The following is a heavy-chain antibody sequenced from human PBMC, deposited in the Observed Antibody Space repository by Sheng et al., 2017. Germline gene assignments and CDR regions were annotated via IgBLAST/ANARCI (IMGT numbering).Heavy chain of an antibody. J-gene: IGHJ5*01. CDR1: GYTFTTYD. CDR3: XKSGRVYDLVGSLLTFD. V-gene: IGHV1-8*03. D-gene: IGHD6-13*01. Sequence: QVQLVQSGAEVKKPGASVKVSCKASGYTFTTYDINWVRQATGQGLEWMGWINPTSGKTGYAQKFQGRVTITRDTSITHSLHGAEQPEIXRHGVYYCXKSGRVYDLVGSLLTFD. CDR2: INPTSGKT.